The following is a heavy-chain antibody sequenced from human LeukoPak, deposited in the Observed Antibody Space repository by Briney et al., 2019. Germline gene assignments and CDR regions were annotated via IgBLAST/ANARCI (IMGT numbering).Heavy chain of an antibody. V-gene: IGHV4-4*07. CDR2: IYTSGST. CDR3: ARERRSSWYGNMYYYFDY. J-gene: IGHJ4*02. CDR1: GGSISSYY. D-gene: IGHD6-13*01. Sequence: SVTLSLTCTVSGGSISSYYWSWIRQPAGKGLEWIGRIYTSGSTDYNPSLKSRVTMSVDTSKNQFSLKLSSVTAADTAVYYCARERRSSWYGNMYYYFDYWGQGTLVTVSS.